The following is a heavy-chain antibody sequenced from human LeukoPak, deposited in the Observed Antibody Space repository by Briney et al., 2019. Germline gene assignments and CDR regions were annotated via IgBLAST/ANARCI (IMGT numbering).Heavy chain of an antibody. J-gene: IGHJ4*02. CDR1: GFNFWGTG. D-gene: IGHD2-2*01. CDR3: ANGYRYCSSTRCDFDY. CDR2: IGGGGSDT. Sequence: GGSLRLSCAVSGFNFWGTGMSWVRQAPGKGLEWVAAIGGGGSDTKYTDSVMGRFTLSRDLSKNTLYLQMNSLRAEDTAVYYCANGYRYCSSTRCDFDYWGQGTLVTVSS. V-gene: IGHV3-23*01.